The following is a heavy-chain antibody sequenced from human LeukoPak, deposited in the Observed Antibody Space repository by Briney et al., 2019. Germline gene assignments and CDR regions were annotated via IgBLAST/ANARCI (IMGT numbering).Heavy chain of an antibody. J-gene: IGHJ3*02. CDR3: TRSTNLEAFDI. D-gene: IGHD2-8*01. Sequence: SETLSLTCTVSGGSVSSGTYYWSWIRRPPGKGLEWIGYIYCSGSTNYNPSLKSRVTVSVDTSKNQCSLKLSSVTTADTAVYYCTRSTNLEAFDIWGQGTMVTVSS. CDR2: IYCSGST. V-gene: IGHV4-61*01. CDR1: GGSVSSGTYY.